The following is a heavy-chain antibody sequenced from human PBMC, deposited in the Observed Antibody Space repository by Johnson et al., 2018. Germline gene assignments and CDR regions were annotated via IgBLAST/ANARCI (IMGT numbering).Heavy chain of an antibody. D-gene: IGHD5-12*01. CDR3: AKAFWGDSGYDPFHYYDMDV. Sequence: QVQLVQSGGGVVQPGRSLRLSCAASGFTFSSYTMDWVRQAPGQGLEWVAVTSYDGNNKYYADAVKGRFTISRDNSKNTLYLQMNSLRAEDTAVYYCAKAFWGDSGYDPFHYYDMDVWGQGTTVTVSS. J-gene: IGHJ6*02. V-gene: IGHV3-30-3*01. CDR2: TSYDGNNK. CDR1: GFTFSSYT.